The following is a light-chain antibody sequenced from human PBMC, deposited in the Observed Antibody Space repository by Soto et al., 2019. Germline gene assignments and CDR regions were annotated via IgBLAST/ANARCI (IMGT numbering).Light chain of an antibody. CDR3: QQYNNWPFIN. Sequence: IVMTHSPATLSVSPGERATLSCRASQSVRGNLAWYQQRPGQSPRLLIYGASSRATGIPARFSGSGSGTEFTLSIRSLQSEDFAVYYCQQYNNWPFINFGQGKRLAIK. CDR1: QSVRGN. V-gene: IGKV3-15*01. J-gene: IGKJ5*01. CDR2: GAS.